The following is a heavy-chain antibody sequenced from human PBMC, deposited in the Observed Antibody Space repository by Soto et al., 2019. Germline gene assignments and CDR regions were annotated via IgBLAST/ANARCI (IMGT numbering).Heavy chain of an antibody. CDR2: ISAYNGNT. V-gene: IGHV1-18*01. D-gene: IGHD1-26*01. CDR1: GYTFTSYG. Sequence: QVQLVQSGAEVKKPGASVKVSCKASGYTFTSYGISWVRQAPGQGLEWLGWISAYNGNTNYAQKLQGRVPMTTDTSTSTSYMELRSLRSDDTAVYYGARESGSYFRGYYYYYGMDVWGQGTTVTVSS. CDR3: ARESGSYFRGYYYYYGMDV. J-gene: IGHJ6*02.